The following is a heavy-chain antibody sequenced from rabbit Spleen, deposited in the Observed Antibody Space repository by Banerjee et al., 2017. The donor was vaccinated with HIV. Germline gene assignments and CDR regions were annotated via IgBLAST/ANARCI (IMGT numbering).Heavy chain of an antibody. Sequence: QSLEESGGDLVKPGASLTLTCTASGFSFSSWYMCWVRQAPGKGLEWIACIDAVTGKAVYANWAKGRFTISKTSSTTVTLQATSLTVADTATYFCVREVAAKLNLWGQGTLVTVS. CDR3: VREVAAKLNL. CDR2: IDAVTGKA. D-gene: IGHD4-1*01. J-gene: IGHJ4*01. V-gene: IGHV1S40*01. CDR1: GFSFSSWY.